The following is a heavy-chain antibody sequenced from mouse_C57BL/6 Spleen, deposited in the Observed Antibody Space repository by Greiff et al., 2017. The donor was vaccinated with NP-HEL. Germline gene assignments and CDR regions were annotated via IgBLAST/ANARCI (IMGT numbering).Heavy chain of an antibody. J-gene: IGHJ2*01. V-gene: IGHV1-82*01. CDR2: IYPGDGDT. CDR1: GYAFSSSW. Sequence: VQLQQSGPELVKPGASVKISCKASGYAFSSSWMNWVKQRPGKGLEWIGRIYPGDGDTNYNGKFKGKATLTADKSSSTAYMQLSSLTSEDSAVYFCAREGTVGYWGQGTTLTVSS. D-gene: IGHD1-1*01. CDR3: AREGTVGY.